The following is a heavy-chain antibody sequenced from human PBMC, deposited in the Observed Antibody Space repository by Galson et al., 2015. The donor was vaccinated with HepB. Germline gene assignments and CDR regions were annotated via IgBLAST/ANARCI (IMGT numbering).Heavy chain of an antibody. J-gene: IGHJ5*02. V-gene: IGHV1-46*01. CDR2: INPSGGST. CDR1: GYTFTSYY. Sequence: SVKVSCKASGYTFTSYYMHWVRQAPGQGLEWMGIINPSGGSTSYAQKFQGRVTMTRDTSTSTVYMELSSLRSEDTAVYYCARAPARPALVPYNWFDPWGQGTLVTV. D-gene: IGHD6-6*01. CDR3: ARAPARPALVPYNWFDP.